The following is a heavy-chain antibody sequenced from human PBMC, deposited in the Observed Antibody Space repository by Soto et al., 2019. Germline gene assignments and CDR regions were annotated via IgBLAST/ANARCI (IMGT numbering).Heavy chain of an antibody. Sequence: SETLSLTCTVSGGSISTYYWSWVRQPPGKGLVWIGYVYYSGSTNYNPSLKSRVTISVDTSKNQFSLKLTSVTAADTAMYYCARGGRSAYYYYMGVWGKGTTVTVSS. V-gene: IGHV4-59*01. J-gene: IGHJ6*03. CDR3: ARGGRSAYYYYMGV. CDR1: GGSISTYY. CDR2: VYYSGST.